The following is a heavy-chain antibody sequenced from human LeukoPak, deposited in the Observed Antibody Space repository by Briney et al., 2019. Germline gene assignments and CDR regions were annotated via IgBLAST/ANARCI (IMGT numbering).Heavy chain of an antibody. CDR1: GGSISSYY. Sequence: SETLSLTCTVSGGSISSYYWSWIRQHPGKGLEWIGYIYYSGSTYYNPSLKSRVTISVDTSKNQFSLKLSSVTAADTAVYYCARDAAAVVTPYYYGMDVWGQGTTVTVSS. D-gene: IGHD3-22*01. J-gene: IGHJ6*02. CDR2: IYYSGST. CDR3: ARDAAAVVTPYYYGMDV. V-gene: IGHV4-59*06.